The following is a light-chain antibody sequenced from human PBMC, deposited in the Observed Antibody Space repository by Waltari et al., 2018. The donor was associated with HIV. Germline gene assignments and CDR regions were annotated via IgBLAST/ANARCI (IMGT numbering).Light chain of an antibody. CDR2: GNN. CDR1: NSNIGAGYD. V-gene: IGLV1-40*01. CDR3: QSYDSTWCGV. J-gene: IGLJ3*02. Sequence: QSVLTQPPSVSGAPGQTVTISCTGSNSNIGAGYDVHWYQQLPGTAPKLLLEGNNNPPSGLPDRFSGSKSVTSASLTIPGLQADDEADYYCQSYDSTWCGVFGGGTKLTVL.